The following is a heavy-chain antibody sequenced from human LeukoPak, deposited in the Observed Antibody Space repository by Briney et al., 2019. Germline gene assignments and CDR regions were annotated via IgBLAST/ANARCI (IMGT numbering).Heavy chain of an antibody. CDR2: IYTSGST. CDR1: GGSISSGSYY. Sequence: SETLSLTCTVSGGSISSGSYYWSWIRQPAGKGLEWIGRIYTSGSTNYNPSLKSRVTISVDTSKNQFSLKLSSVTAADTAVYYCARESGIAAAAHNWFDPWGQGTLVTVSS. J-gene: IGHJ5*02. V-gene: IGHV4-61*02. CDR3: ARESGIAAAAHNWFDP. D-gene: IGHD6-13*01.